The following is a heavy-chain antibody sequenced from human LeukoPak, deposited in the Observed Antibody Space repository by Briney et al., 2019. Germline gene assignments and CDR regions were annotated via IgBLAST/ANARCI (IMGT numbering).Heavy chain of an antibody. CDR2: ISGSGGST. CDR1: GFTFSSYA. CDR3: AKDRDSSGYYPRYYYGMDV. D-gene: IGHD3-22*01. V-gene: IGHV3-23*01. Sequence: PGGSLRLSCAASGFTFSSYAMSWVRQAPGKGLEWVSAISGSGGSTYYADSVKRRFTISRDNSKNTLYLQMNSLRAEDTAVYYCAKDRDSSGYYPRYYYGMDVWGQGTTVTVSS. J-gene: IGHJ6*02.